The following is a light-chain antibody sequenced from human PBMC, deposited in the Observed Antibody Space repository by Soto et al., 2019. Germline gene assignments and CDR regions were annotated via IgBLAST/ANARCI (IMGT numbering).Light chain of an antibody. V-gene: IGKV2-24*01. CDR1: QSLVHSDGGTY. CDR3: TQSTHFPRT. CDR2: QVA. Sequence: DVVLTQTPLSSPVTLGQPASISCRSSQSLVHSDGGTYLSWLHQRPGQPPRLLIYQVANRFSGVPDRFSGGGAGTDFTLKISRVEAEDVGVYYCTQSTHFPRTFGQGTTVEIK. J-gene: IGKJ1*01.